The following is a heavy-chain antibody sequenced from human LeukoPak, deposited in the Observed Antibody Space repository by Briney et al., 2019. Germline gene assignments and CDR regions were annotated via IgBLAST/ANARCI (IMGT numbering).Heavy chain of an antibody. CDR3: AIPIAATSRWNSYYYYYAMDV. V-gene: IGHV4-34*01. D-gene: IGHD6-13*01. J-gene: IGHJ6*02. CDR2: INHSGST. CDR1: GGSFSGYY. Sequence: SETLSLTCAVYGGSFSGYYWSWIRQPPGKGLEWIGEINHSGSTNYNPSLKSRVTISVDTSKNQFSLKLSSVTAADTAVYYCAIPIAATSRWNSYYYYYAMDVWGQGTTVTVSS.